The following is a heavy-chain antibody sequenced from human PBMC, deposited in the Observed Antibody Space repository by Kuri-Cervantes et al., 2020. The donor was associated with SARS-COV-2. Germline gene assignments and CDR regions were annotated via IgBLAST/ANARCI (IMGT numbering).Heavy chain of an antibody. CDR1: GFTFSSYA. CDR2: MSGSGGFT. Sequence: GGSLRLSCAASGFTFSSYAMSWVRQAPGKGLEWVASMSGSGGFTYYADSVKGRFTISRDNSKNTLYLQMNSLRAEDTAVYYCAKDISDLHYFDYWGQGTLVTVSS. V-gene: IGHV3-23*01. CDR3: AKDISDLHYFDY. D-gene: IGHD2-21*01. J-gene: IGHJ4*02.